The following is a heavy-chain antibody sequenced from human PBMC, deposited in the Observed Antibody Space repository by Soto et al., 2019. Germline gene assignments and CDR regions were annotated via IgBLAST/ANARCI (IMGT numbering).Heavy chain of an antibody. J-gene: IGHJ6*02. CDR1: GFSLSTSGMC. CDR2: IDWDDDK. CDR3: ARIHYYGSGRTPYGMDV. Sequence: SGPTLVNPTQTLTLTCTFSGFSLSTSGMCVSWIRQPPGKALEWLALIDWDDDKYYSTSLKTRLTISKDTSKNQVVLTMTNMDPVDTATYYCARIHYYGSGRTPYGMDVWGQGTTVTVYS. D-gene: IGHD3-10*01. V-gene: IGHV2-70*01.